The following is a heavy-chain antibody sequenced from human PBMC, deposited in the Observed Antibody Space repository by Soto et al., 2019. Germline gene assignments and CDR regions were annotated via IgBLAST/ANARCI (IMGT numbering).Heavy chain of an antibody. CDR3: AREAAGGLDY. J-gene: IGHJ4*02. Sequence: PGGSLRLSCAASGFTFSSYSMNWVRQAPGKGLEWVSSISSSSSYIYYADSVKGRFTISRDNAKNSLFLQMNSLRAEDTAVYYCAREAAGGLDYWGQGTLVTVSS. D-gene: IGHD6-13*01. V-gene: IGHV3-21*01. CDR2: ISSSSSYI. CDR1: GFTFSSYS.